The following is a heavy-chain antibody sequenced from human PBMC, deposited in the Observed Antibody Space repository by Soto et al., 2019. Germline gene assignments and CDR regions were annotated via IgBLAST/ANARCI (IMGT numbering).Heavy chain of an antibody. CDR2: VYYTGST. CDR3: ARGAFGGNSGFGLVDY. D-gene: IGHD2-21*02. CDR1: GDSITSGSYY. Sequence: QVHLQESGPALVKPSQTLSLTCTVTGDSITSGSYYWTWIRQHPGKGLEYIGNVYYTGSTYYTPSLHSRLTMSADTSENQFSLKLTSVTAADTAVYYCARGAFGGNSGFGLVDYWGQGTLVTVSS. V-gene: IGHV4-31*03. J-gene: IGHJ4*02.